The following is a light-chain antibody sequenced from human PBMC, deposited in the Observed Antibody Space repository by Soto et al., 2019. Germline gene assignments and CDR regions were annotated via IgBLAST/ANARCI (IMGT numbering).Light chain of an antibody. Sequence: EIVLTQSPGTLSLSPGERATLSCRASQSVSSSYLSWYQQKPGQAPRLLIYGASSRATGIPDRFSGSGSGTDFTLTISRLEHEVFALYYCQQYGRGVFTFGHGTKVDIK. J-gene: IGKJ3*01. CDR1: QSVSSSY. V-gene: IGKV3-20*01. CDR2: GAS. CDR3: QQYGRGVFT.